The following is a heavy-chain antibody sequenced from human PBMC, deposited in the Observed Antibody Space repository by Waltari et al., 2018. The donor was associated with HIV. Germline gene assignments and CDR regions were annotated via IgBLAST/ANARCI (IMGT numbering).Heavy chain of an antibody. V-gene: IGHV1-2*02. CDR2: INVSSGGT. CDR1: GNTFSAYY. J-gene: IGHJ5*02. CDR3: AREYYYDSGAYSNWFDP. D-gene: IGHD3-22*01. Sequence: HLVQSGAEVKKPGDSGRACCGTPGNTFSAYYAGGVRQAPGQGFEGMGWINVSSGGTRYAQNFQDRVTVTRDTSINTNYLELRSLRSDDTAEYFCAREYYYDSGAYSNWFDPWGQGTLVTVSS.